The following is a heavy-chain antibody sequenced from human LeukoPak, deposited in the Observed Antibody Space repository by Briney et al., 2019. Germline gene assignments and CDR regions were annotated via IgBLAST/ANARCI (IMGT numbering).Heavy chain of an antibody. V-gene: IGHV3-30-3*01. D-gene: IGHD4-23*01. CDR2: ISYDGSNK. CDR1: GFTFSGYA. J-gene: IGHJ6*02. Sequence: PGCSLRLSCAASGFTFSGYAMHWVRQAPGKGLEWVAVISYDGSNKYYADSVKGRFTISRDNSKNTLYLQMSSLRAEDTAVYYCARSASGGNFLDLVVYDYGMDGWGQGTTVTVSS. CDR3: ARSASGGNFLDLVVYDYGMDG.